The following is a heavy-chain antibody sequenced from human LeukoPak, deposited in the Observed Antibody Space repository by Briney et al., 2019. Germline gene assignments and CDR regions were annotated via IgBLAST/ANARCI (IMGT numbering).Heavy chain of an antibody. CDR1: GFTFSSYW. V-gene: IGHV3-7*01. Sequence: GGSLRLSCAASGFTFSSYWMTWVRQAPGKGLEWVANMKQDGSEKNYVDSVKGRFTVSRDNAKNSLYLQMNSLSAEDTAIYYCVRLDRSGYMDYWGQGNLLTVSS. CDR2: MKQDGSEK. CDR3: VRLDRSGYMDY. D-gene: IGHD3-22*01. J-gene: IGHJ4*02.